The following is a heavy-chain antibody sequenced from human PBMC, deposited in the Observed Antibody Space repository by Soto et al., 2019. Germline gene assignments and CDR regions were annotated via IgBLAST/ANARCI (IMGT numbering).Heavy chain of an antibody. J-gene: IGHJ4*02. CDR3: TTETYSNYLFY. CDR2: IYYSGST. D-gene: IGHD4-4*01. V-gene: IGHV4-30-4*01. CDR1: GGSIRSNIYY. Sequence: SETLSLTCSVSGGSIRSNIYYWSWVRQPPGKGLEWIGYIYYSGSTFYNPSLKSRVTISADTSMNQFSLKLNSLTAADTAVYYCTTETYSNYLFYWGLGTRVTAPQ.